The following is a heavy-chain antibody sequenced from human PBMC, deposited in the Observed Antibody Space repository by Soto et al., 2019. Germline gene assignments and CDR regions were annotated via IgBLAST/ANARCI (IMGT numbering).Heavy chain of an antibody. J-gene: IGHJ4*02. CDR3: ARHPFGDIPGY. Sequence: EVQLVESGGGLVQPGGSLRLSCAASGFSLSTYWMDWVRQAPGKGLVWVSRINSDGSITSYADSVKGRFTISRDNAKNTVYLQMNSLRVEDTAVYHCARHPFGDIPGYWGQGTLVTVSS. CDR1: GFSLSTYW. D-gene: IGHD3-3*01. CDR2: INSDGSIT. V-gene: IGHV3-74*01.